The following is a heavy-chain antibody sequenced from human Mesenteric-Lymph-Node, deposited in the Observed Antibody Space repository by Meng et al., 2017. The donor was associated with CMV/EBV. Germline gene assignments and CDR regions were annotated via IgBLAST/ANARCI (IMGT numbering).Heavy chain of an antibody. CDR1: GFTFSSYW. J-gene: IGHJ4*02. V-gene: IGHV3-7*01. CDR3: VVRDYHSDY. D-gene: IGHD3-10*01. Sequence: GESLKISCAASGFTFSSYWMTWVRQAPGKGLEWVANINQDGSGRFYVDSVKGRFTISRDNAKNSLSLQMNSLRAEDTAVYYCVVRDYHSDYWGQGRLVTVSS. CDR2: INQDGSGR.